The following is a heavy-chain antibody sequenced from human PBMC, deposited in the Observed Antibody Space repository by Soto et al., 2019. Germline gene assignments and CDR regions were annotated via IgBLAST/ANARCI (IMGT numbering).Heavy chain of an antibody. D-gene: IGHD2-2*01. Sequence: ASVKVSCKASGYTFTDHYMHWVRQAPGQGLEWMGWINPKSGVTDSAQKFQGWVTMTRDTSSSTAYMEVRRLKSEDTAVYYCARDLGVVPAAMGTDYWGQGTLVTVSS. V-gene: IGHV1-2*04. CDR3: ARDLGVVPAAMGTDY. CDR2: INPKSGVT. J-gene: IGHJ4*02. CDR1: GYTFTDHY.